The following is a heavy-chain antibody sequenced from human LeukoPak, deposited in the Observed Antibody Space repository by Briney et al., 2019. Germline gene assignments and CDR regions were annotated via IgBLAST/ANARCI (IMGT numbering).Heavy chain of an antibody. CDR2: INPSGGST. CDR3: ARDISYCSGGSCYLTIDY. V-gene: IGHV1-46*01. J-gene: IGHJ4*02. Sequence: ASVKASCKASGYTFTSYYMHWVRQAPGQGLEWMGIINPSGGSTSYAQKFQGRVTMTRDTSTSTVYMELSSLRSEDTAVYYCARDISYCSGGSCYLTIDYWGQGTLVTVSS. D-gene: IGHD2-15*01. CDR1: GYTFTSYY.